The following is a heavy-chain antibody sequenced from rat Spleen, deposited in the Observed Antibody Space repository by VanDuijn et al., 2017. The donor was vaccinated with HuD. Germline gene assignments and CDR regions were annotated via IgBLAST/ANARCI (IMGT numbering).Heavy chain of an antibody. CDR1: GFTFSNYY. D-gene: IGHD1-5*01. V-gene: IGHV5-25*01. CDR2: ISTSGSRT. J-gene: IGHJ3*01. CDR3: ARQIGTTTGNWFAY. Sequence: EVQLVESGGGLVQPGRSLKLSCAASGFTFSNYYMAWVRQAPKKGLEWVATISTSGSRTYYPDSVKGRFTISRDNAKSSLYLQMNSLKSEDTATYYCARQIGTTTGNWFAYWGQGTLVTVSS.